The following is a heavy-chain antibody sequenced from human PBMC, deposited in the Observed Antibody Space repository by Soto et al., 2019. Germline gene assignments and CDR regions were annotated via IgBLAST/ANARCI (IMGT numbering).Heavy chain of an antibody. J-gene: IGHJ4*02. D-gene: IGHD2-2*01. CDR3: ARAVAVPADFDN. V-gene: IGHV1-3*05. CDR2: INAGNGNT. CDR1: GCTFTGYA. Sequence: QVQLVQSRSEEKKPGASVKVSCKASGCTFTGYAMHWVRQAPGQRLEWMGWINAGNGNTKYSQKFQGRVTITRDTSASTAYMELSSLRSEDTAVYYCARAVAVPADFDNWGQGTLVTVSS.